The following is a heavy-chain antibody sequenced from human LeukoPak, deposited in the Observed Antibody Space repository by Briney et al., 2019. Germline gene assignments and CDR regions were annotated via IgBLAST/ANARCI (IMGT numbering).Heavy chain of an antibody. D-gene: IGHD1-1*01. CDR3: ARDYNMERARYGMDV. CDR1: GDSVSSNSAA. CDR2: TYYRSKWYY. V-gene: IGHV6-1*01. Sequence: SQTLSLTCAISGDSVSSNSAAWNWIRQSPSRGLEWLGRTYYRSKWYYDYAASVRSRITINPDTSKNQFSLQLNSVTPEDTALYYCARDYNMERARYGMDVWGQGTTVTVSS. J-gene: IGHJ6*02.